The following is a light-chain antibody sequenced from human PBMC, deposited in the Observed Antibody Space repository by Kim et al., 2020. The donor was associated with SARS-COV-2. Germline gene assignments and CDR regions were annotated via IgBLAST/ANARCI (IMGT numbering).Light chain of an antibody. J-gene: IGKJ1*01. Sequence: DIVMTQSPDSLAVSLGERATINCKSSQSVLYSSNNKNYLAWYQQKPGQLPKLLIYWASTRESGVPDRFSGSGSGTDFTLTISSLQAEDVAVYYCQQYYSTPLFGQGTKVDIK. V-gene: IGKV4-1*01. CDR3: QQYYSTPL. CDR1: QSVLYSSNNKNY. CDR2: WAS.